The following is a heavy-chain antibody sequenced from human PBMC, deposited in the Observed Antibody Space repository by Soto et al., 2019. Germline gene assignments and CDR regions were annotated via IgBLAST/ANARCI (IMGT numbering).Heavy chain of an antibody. V-gene: IGHV1-2*04. CDR1: GYTLTGFF. Sequence: QVKLVQSGPGVRKLGASVKVPCKAPGYTLTGFFMHWVRQAPEKGLEWMGWINPNSGDTEYAQNFQGWVTMTRDTSISTAYMELSRLKSDDTAVYYCASGGSTVTREFDYWGQGTLVSVSS. D-gene: IGHD4-17*01. J-gene: IGHJ4*02. CDR2: INPNSGDT. CDR3: ASGGSTVTREFDY.